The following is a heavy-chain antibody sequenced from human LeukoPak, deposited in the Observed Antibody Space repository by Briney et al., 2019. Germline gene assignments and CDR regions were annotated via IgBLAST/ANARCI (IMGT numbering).Heavy chain of an antibody. D-gene: IGHD6-13*01. CDR3: ARDSSSSWYNWFDP. Sequence: GGSLRLSCAASGFTFSSYAMHWVRQAPGKGLEWVAVISYDGSNKYYADSVKGRFTISRDNSKNTLYLQMNSLRAEDMAVYYCARDSSSSWYNWFDPWGQGTLVTVSS. CDR1: GFTFSSYA. CDR2: ISYDGSNK. J-gene: IGHJ5*02. V-gene: IGHV3-30-3*01.